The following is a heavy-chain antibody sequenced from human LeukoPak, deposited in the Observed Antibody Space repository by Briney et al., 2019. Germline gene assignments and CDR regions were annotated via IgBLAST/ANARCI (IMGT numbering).Heavy chain of an antibody. V-gene: IGHV5-51*01. J-gene: IGHJ5*02. D-gene: IGHD6-13*01. CDR1: GYSFTSYW. CDR3: ARQPTMRRVAAAGREWFDP. Sequence: GESLKISCKGSGYSFTSYWIGWVRQMPGKGLEWMGIIYPGDSDTRYSPSFQGQVTISADKSISTAYLQWSSLKASDTAMYYCARQPTMRRVAAAGREWFDPWGQGTLVTVSS. CDR2: IYPGDSDT.